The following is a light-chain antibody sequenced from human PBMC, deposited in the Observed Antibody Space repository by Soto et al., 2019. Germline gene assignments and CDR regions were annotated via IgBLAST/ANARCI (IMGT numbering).Light chain of an antibody. CDR2: ENN. CDR1: SSNIGAGYE. Sequence: QSVLTQPPSVSAAPGQRGTISCTGSSSNIGAGYEAHWYQQVPGTAPKLLIYENNNRPSGVPDRFSGSKSGTSAPLAITGLQAEDEAEYYCQSYDSSLSGYVFGTGTKLTVL. J-gene: IGLJ1*01. CDR3: QSYDSSLSGYV. V-gene: IGLV1-40*01.